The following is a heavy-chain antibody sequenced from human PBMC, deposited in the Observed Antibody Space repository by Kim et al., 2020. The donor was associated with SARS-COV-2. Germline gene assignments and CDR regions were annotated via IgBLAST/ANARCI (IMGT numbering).Heavy chain of an antibody. V-gene: IGHV3-74*01. J-gene: IGHJ5*02. D-gene: IGHD3-10*01. CDR3: ASSVVWFGEYWVDP. Sequence: ADSVQGRFTISRDNAKNTLYLQMNSLRAEDTAVYYCASSVVWFGEYWVDPWGQGTLVTVTS.